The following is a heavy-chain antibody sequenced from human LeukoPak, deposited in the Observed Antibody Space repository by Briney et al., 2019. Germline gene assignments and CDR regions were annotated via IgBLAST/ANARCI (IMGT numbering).Heavy chain of an antibody. J-gene: IGHJ4*02. D-gene: IGHD5-12*01. CDR3: AKDQWKDTVAAYSFDY. V-gene: IGHV3-23*01. Sequence: PGGSLRLSCAASGFTFSSYAMNWVRQAPGKGLEWVSAISGSGGSTHYADSVKGRFTISRDNSKNTLYLEMNSLRAEDTAVYYCAKDQWKDTVAAYSFDYWGQGTLVTVSS. CDR2: ISGSGGST. CDR1: GFTFSSYA.